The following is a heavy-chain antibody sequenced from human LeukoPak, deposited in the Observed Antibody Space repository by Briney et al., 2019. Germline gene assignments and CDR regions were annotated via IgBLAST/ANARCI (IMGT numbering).Heavy chain of an antibody. CDR2: ISRSGSII. CDR1: GFTFSSYE. J-gene: IGHJ4*02. CDR3: ARGSKSSGSYYFDY. D-gene: IGHD3-22*01. Sequence: GGSLRLSCAASGFTFSSYEMNWVRQAPGKGLDWVSYISRSGSIIYYADSVKGRFTISRDNAKNSLYLQMNSLRAEDTAVYYCARGSKSSGSYYFDYWGQGTLVTVSS. V-gene: IGHV3-48*03.